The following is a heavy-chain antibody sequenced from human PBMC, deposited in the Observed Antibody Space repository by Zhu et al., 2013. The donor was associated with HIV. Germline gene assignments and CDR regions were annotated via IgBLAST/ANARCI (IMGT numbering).Heavy chain of an antibody. CDR3: ARDLVGYYGSGSYSPVFAGMDV. V-gene: IGHV1-46*03. CDR1: GYTFTSYY. D-gene: IGHD3-10*01. CDR2: INPSGGST. Sequence: QVQLVQSGAEVKKPGASVKVSCKASGYTFTSYYMHWVRQAPGQGLEWMGIINPSGGSTSYAQKFQDRVTMTRDTSTSTVYMELSSLRSEDTAVYYCARDLVGYYGSGSYSPVFAGMDVWGQGTTVTVSS. J-gene: IGHJ6*02.